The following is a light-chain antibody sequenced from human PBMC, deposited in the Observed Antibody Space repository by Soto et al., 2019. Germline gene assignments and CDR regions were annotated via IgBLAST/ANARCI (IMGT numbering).Light chain of an antibody. Sequence: QSVLTQPPSASGTPGQRVTISCSGSFSNIGSHTVNWYQQLPGTAPKLLIYSNNQRPSGVPDRLSGSKSGTSASLAIRGLQSEDEADYFCAAWDTSLNGPVFGGGTKLTVL. J-gene: IGLJ2*01. CDR3: AAWDTSLNGPV. CDR2: SNN. V-gene: IGLV1-44*01. CDR1: FSNIGSHT.